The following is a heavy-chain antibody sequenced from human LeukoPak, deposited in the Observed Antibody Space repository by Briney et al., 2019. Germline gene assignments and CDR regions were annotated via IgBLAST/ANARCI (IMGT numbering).Heavy chain of an antibody. CDR2: ISYDGSNK. V-gene: IGHV3-30-3*01. CDR3: ARGYDSSGLKALDYFDY. D-gene: IGHD3-22*01. J-gene: IGHJ4*02. Sequence: PGRSLRLSCAASGFTFSSYAMHWVRQAPGKGLEWVAVISYDGSNKYYADSVKGRFTISRDNSKNTLYLQMNSLRAEDTAVYYCARGYDSSGLKALDYFDYWGQGTLVTVSS. CDR1: GFTFSSYA.